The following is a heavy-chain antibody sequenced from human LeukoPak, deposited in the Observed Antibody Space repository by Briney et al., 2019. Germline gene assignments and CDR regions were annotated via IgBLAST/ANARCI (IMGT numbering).Heavy chain of an antibody. V-gene: IGHV3-53*01. Sequence: GGSLRLSCAAPGFTVSSNYMSWVRQAPGKGLEWVSVIYSGGSTYYADSVKGRFTISRDNSKNTLYLQMNSLRAEDTAVYYCARDGTGGSYLDHWGQGTLVTVSS. CDR3: ARDGTGGSYLDH. D-gene: IGHD2-8*02. CDR2: IYSGGST. CDR1: GFTVSSNY. J-gene: IGHJ4*02.